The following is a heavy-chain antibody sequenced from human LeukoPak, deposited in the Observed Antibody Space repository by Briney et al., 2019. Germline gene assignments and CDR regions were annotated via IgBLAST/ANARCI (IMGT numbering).Heavy chain of an antibody. CDR3: AKDRQTITIFGVVNTPRANFDY. CDR2: IRYDGSNK. D-gene: IGHD3-3*01. Sequence: GGSLRLSCAASGFSFSRYDIHWVRQAPGKGLEWVAFIRYDGSNKNYADSVKGRFTISRDNFMCTVYLQMNSLRAEDTAVYYCAKDRQTITIFGVVNTPRANFDYWGQGTLVTVSS. CDR1: GFSFSRYD. J-gene: IGHJ4*02. V-gene: IGHV3-30*02.